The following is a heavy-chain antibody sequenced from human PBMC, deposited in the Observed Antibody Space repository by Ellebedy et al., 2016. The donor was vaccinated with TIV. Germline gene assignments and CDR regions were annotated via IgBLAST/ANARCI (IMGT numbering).Heavy chain of an antibody. CDR3: ARSIWSENYPYEYYGLDV. J-gene: IGHJ6*02. D-gene: IGHD3-3*01. Sequence: SETLSLTCTVSGGSMIGYYWTWSRQLPGKALEWIGYIYHSGNTKYNPSLKSRVTISVDTSKNQFSLKVNSVTAADTAVYYCARSIWSENYPYEYYGLDVWGHGTTVSVSS. CDR2: IYHSGNT. V-gene: IGHV4-59*01. CDR1: GGSMIGYY.